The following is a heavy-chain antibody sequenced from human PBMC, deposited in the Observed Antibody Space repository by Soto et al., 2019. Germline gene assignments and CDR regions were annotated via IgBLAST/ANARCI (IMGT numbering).Heavy chain of an antibody. Sequence: SETLSLTCAVPGYSISSGYYWGWIRQPPGKGLEWFGSIYHSGSTYYNPSLKSRVTISVDTSKNQFSLKLSSVTAADTAVYYCARDSRYYYYYGMDVWGQGTMVTVSS. J-gene: IGHJ6*02. CDR1: GYSISSGYY. CDR2: IYHSGST. CDR3: ARDSRYYYYYGMDV. V-gene: IGHV4-38-2*02.